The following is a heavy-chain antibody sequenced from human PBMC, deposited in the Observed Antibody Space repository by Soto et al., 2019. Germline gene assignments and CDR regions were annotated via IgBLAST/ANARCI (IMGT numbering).Heavy chain of an antibody. Sequence: GESLKISCKGSGYSFTSYWIGWVRQMPGKGLGLIAIIYPGETDTRYLPTFHGQATISADKSISTAYLQWSSLKAPDTAMYYCARHQRFGSSRPRGYNWFDPWGQGTRVTV. D-gene: IGHD6-13*01. J-gene: IGHJ5*02. CDR3: ARHQRFGSSRPRGYNWFDP. CDR2: IYPGETDT. CDR1: GYSFTSYW. V-gene: IGHV5-51*01.